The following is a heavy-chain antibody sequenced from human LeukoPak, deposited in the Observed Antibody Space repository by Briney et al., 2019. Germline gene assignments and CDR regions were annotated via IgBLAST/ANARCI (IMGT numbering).Heavy chain of an antibody. Sequence: GGSLRLPCAASGFTVSSNYMSWVRQAPGKGLEWVSVIYSSGSTYYADSVKGRFTISRDNSKNTLYLQMNSLRAEDTAVYYCARHYYDSSGYYYIFDYWGQGTLVTVSS. CDR2: IYSSGST. CDR1: GFTVSSNY. V-gene: IGHV3-53*01. J-gene: IGHJ4*02. D-gene: IGHD3-22*01. CDR3: ARHYYDSSGYYYIFDY.